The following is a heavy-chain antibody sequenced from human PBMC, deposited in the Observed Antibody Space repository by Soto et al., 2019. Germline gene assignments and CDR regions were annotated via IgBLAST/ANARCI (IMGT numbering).Heavy chain of an antibody. CDR3: ATLVKNGNDY. J-gene: IGHJ4*02. CDR1: GYSFTTHW. D-gene: IGHD1-1*01. CDR2: IYPGDYDT. V-gene: IGHV5-51*01. Sequence: GASLKISCRGSGYSFTTHWVGWVRQMAGKGLEWMGIIYPGDYDTRYSPSFQGQVTISADKSISTAYLQWSSLKASDTAMYYCATLVKNGNDYWGQGTLVTVSS.